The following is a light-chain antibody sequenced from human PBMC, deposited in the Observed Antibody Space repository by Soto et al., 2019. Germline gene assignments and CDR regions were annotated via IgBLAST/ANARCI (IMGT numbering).Light chain of an antibody. Sequence: EIVLTQSPATLSLSPGERATLSCRASQSVSSYLAWYQQKPGQAPRLLIYDASNRATGIPARFSGSGSGTDFTLTISSLEPEDFAVYYCQQRSNQITFGQGIRLEIK. CDR1: QSVSSY. CDR3: QQRSNQIT. J-gene: IGKJ5*01. CDR2: DAS. V-gene: IGKV3-11*01.